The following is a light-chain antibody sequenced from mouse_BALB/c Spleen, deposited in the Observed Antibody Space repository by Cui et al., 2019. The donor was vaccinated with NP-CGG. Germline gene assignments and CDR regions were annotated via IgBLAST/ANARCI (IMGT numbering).Light chain of an antibody. J-gene: IGLJ1*01. CDR3: ALWYSNHWV. CDR2: GTN. V-gene: IGLV1*01. CDR1: IGAVTTNNY. Sequence: QAVVTQESALTTSHGETVTLTCRSSIGAVTTNNYANWVQEKPDHLFTGLIGGTNNRVPGVPARFSGSLIGDKAALTITGAQTEDEAIYFCALWYSNHWVFGGGTKLTVL.